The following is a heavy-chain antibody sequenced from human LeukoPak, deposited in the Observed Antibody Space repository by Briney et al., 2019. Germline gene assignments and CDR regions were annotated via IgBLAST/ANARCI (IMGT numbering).Heavy chain of an antibody. D-gene: IGHD3-10*01. Sequence: GGSLRLSCAASGLTVSSNYMRWVRQAPGKSLEWVSVIYSGGSTYYADSVKGRFTISRDNSKNTLYLQMNSLRAEDTAVYYCVRGVADSYGQFDNWGQGTLVTVSS. J-gene: IGHJ4*02. V-gene: IGHV3-66*01. CDR3: VRGVADSYGQFDN. CDR1: GLTVSSNY. CDR2: IYSGGST.